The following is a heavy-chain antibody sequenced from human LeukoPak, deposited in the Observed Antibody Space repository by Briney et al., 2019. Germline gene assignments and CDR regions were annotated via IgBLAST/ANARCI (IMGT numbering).Heavy chain of an antibody. CDR1: RFTYTNYE. Sequence: GGSLRLSCAACRFTYTNYEMNWVRQAPGKGLEGVSYICGSGRTIHYADSVKGRLTISRDKAKNSLFLQMNRLRAEDTAVYYCATYIYKTLDYWGQGTLVTVSS. CDR2: ICGSGRTI. V-gene: IGHV3-48*03. D-gene: IGHD3-10*01. J-gene: IGHJ4*02. CDR3: ATYIYKTLDY.